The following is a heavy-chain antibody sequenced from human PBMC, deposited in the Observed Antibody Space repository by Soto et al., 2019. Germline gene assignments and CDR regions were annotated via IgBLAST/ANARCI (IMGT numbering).Heavy chain of an antibody. Sequence: SETLSLTCAVYGGSFSGYYWSWIRQPPGKGLEWIGEINHSGSTNYNPSLKSRVTISVDTSKNQFSLKLSSVTAADTAVYYCARVLTYYDFWSGSAYYYMDVWGKGTTVTVSS. D-gene: IGHD3-3*01. CDR3: ARVLTYYDFWSGSAYYYMDV. CDR2: INHSGST. J-gene: IGHJ6*03. V-gene: IGHV4-34*01. CDR1: GGSFSGYY.